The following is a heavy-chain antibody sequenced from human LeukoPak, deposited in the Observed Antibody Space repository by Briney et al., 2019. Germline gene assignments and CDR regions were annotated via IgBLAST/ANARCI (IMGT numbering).Heavy chain of an antibody. CDR1: GDSISSYY. J-gene: IGHJ4*02. D-gene: IGHD6-13*01. CDR3: ARVPDVYSSSWYGPLPNY. CDR2: IYYSGST. Sequence: SETLSLTCTVSGDSISSYYWSWIRQPPGKGLEWIGYIYYSGSTNYNPSLKSRVTISVDTSKNQFSLKLSSVTAADTAVYYCARVPDVYSSSWYGPLPNYWGQGTLVTVSS. V-gene: IGHV4-59*01.